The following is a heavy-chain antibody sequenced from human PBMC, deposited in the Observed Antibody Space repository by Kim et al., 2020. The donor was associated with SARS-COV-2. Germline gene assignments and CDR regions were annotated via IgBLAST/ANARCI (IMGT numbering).Heavy chain of an antibody. CDR2: STI. V-gene: IGHV3-48*04. Sequence: STIYYADSVKGRFTISRDNAKNSLYLQMNSLRAEDTAVYYCARVKPDFDYWGQGTLVTVSS. CDR3: ARVKPDFDY. J-gene: IGHJ4*02.